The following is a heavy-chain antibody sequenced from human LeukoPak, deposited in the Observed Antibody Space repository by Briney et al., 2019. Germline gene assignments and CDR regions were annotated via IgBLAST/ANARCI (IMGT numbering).Heavy chain of an antibody. CDR3: AREAYDSGSFRTDYYYMDV. CDR1: GYTFTGYY. D-gene: IGHD3-10*01. Sequence: ASVKVSCKASGYTFTGYYIHWVRQAPGQGLEWMGWINPNSGDTNYAQKFQGRVTMTRDTSISTAYMELSRLRSDDTAVYYCAREAYDSGSFRTDYYYMDVWGKGTTVTISS. CDR2: INPNSGDT. J-gene: IGHJ6*03. V-gene: IGHV1-2*02.